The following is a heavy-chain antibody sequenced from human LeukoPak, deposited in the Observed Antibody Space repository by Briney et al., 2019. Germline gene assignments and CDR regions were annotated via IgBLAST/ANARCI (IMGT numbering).Heavy chain of an antibody. J-gene: IGHJ6*03. CDR1: GGSISSYY. CDR2: IYYSGST. D-gene: IGHD6-25*01. CDR3: ARAYRSGYYYYYMDV. Sequence: PSETLSLTCTVSGGSISSYYWSWIRRPPGKGLEWIGYIYYSGSTNYNPSLKSRVTISVDTSKNQFSLKLSSVTAADTAVYYCARAYRSGYYYYYMDVWGKGTTVTVSS. V-gene: IGHV4-59*01.